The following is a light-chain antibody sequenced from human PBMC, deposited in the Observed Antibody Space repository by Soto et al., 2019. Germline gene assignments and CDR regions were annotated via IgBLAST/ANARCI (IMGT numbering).Light chain of an antibody. V-gene: IGKV3-20*01. CDR1: QSVSRSY. Sequence: EVVLTQSPGTLSLSPGERATLSCWASQSVSRSYLAWYQQKPGQAPRLLIYIASSRATSIPDRFSGSGSGTDFTLTISRLEPEDCAMYYCQQYGSSPYTFGQGTKLEIK. J-gene: IGKJ2*01. CDR2: IAS. CDR3: QQYGSSPYT.